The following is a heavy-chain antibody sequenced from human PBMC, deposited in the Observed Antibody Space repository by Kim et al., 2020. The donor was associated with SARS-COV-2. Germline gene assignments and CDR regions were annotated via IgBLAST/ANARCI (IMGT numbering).Heavy chain of an antibody. V-gene: IGHV4-59*13. J-gene: IGHJ4*02. CDR3: ARGEVRGTIGVFDR. D-gene: IGHD1-7*01. CDR2: VYSYGST. CDR1: GDSITSYY. Sequence: SETLSLTCTVSGDSITSYYWNWIRQSPGRGLEWIAFVYSYGSTSYNPSLKSRVAISIDTSKSQFSLKLTSVTAADTAIYYCARGEVRGTIGVFDRWGQGTLVAVSS.